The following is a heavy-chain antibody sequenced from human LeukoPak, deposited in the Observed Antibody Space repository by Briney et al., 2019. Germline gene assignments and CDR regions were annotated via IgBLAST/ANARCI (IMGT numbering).Heavy chain of an antibody. CDR1: GYSFTSYW. CDR2: IYPGDSDT. CDR3: ARISIPSYYYYYGMDV. J-gene: IGHJ6*02. Sequence: GESLKISCKGSGYSFTSYWIGWVRQMPGKGLEWMGIIYPGDSDTRYSPSFQGQVTISADKSISTAYLQWSSLKASDTAIYYCARISIPSYYYYYGMDVWGQGTTVTVSS. V-gene: IGHV5-51*01.